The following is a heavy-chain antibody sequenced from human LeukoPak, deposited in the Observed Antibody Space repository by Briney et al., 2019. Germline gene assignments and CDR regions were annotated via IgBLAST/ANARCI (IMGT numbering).Heavy chain of an antibody. CDR1: GFTFSSYS. CDR3: ATQKIYSSSSADDY. Sequence: PGGSLRLSCAASGFTFSSYSMNWVRQAPGKGLEWVSSISSSSSYIYYADSVKGRFTISRDNAKNSLYLQMNSLRAEDTAVYYCATQKIYSSSSADDYWGQGTLVTVSS. V-gene: IGHV3-21*01. D-gene: IGHD6-6*01. CDR2: ISSSSSYI. J-gene: IGHJ4*02.